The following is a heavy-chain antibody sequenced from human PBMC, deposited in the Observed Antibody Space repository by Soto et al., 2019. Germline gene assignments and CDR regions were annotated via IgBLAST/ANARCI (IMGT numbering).Heavy chain of an antibody. Sequence: GVSLRLSCAASGFTFSYYGMHWVRQAPGKGLEWVALISYDGSNEYYADSVKGRFTISRDNSKNTLYLQMNRLRAEDTAVYYCAKERVSGSHYYYYGMDVWGQGTTVTVSS. CDR3: AKERVSGSHYYYYGMDV. CDR1: GFTFSYYG. CDR2: ISYDGSNE. D-gene: IGHD1-26*01. J-gene: IGHJ6*02. V-gene: IGHV3-30*18.